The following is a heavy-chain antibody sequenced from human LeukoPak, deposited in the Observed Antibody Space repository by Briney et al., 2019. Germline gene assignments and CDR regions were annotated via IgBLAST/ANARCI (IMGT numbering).Heavy chain of an antibody. D-gene: IGHD1-14*01. CDR3: ARQAQDGTDNYFDP. CDR2: IWTSGIT. CDR1: GGSISGHY. V-gene: IGHV4-4*09. Sequence: WETLSLTCTVSGGSISGHYWSWIRQSPGRGLEWIGNIWTSGITKYNPSLNSRVTILIDTSKSQVYLKVRSMTAADTAVYYCARQAQDGTDNYFDPWGQGTLVTVSS. J-gene: IGHJ5*02.